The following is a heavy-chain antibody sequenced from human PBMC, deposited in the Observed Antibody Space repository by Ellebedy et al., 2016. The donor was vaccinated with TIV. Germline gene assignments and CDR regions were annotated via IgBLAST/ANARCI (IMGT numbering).Heavy chain of an antibody. CDR3: ARDRWLRLLCHCVNY. CDR1: GFTFSNFA. D-gene: IGHD5-12*01. J-gene: IGHJ4*02. CDR2: ITGTGGGDNT. V-gene: IGHV3-23*01. Sequence: GESLKISCAASGFTFSNFAMSWVRQAPGKELEWVSTITGTGGGDNTYYADSVRGRFTISRDDSKNTLYLQMNSLRAEDTAVYYCARDRWLRLLCHCVNYWGQGTLVTVSS.